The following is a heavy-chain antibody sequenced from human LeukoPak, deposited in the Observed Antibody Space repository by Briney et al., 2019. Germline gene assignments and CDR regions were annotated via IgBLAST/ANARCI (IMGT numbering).Heavy chain of an antibody. J-gene: IGHJ6*03. Sequence: GGSLRLSCAASGFTFDDYGMSWVRQAPGKGLEWVSGINWNGGSTGYADSVKGRFTISRDNAKNSLYLQMNSLRAEDTALYYCARGQQWLVGVSYYMDVWGKGTTVTVSS. CDR1: GFTFDDYG. CDR3: ARGQQWLVGVSYYMDV. V-gene: IGHV3-20*04. D-gene: IGHD6-19*01. CDR2: INWNGGST.